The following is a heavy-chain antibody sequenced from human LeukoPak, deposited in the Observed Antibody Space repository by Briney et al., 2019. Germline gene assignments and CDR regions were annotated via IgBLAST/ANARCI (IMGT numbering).Heavy chain of an antibody. D-gene: IGHD3-22*01. J-gene: IGHJ3*02. Sequence: GESLKISCKGSGYSFSTYWIGWVRQMPGKGLEWMGIIYPGDSDTRYSPSFQGQVTISADKSISTAYLQWSSLQASDSVMYYCANGYDSWKFDIWGQGTMVTVSS. CDR1: GYSFSTYW. CDR3: ANGYDSWKFDI. CDR2: IYPGDSDT. V-gene: IGHV5-51*01.